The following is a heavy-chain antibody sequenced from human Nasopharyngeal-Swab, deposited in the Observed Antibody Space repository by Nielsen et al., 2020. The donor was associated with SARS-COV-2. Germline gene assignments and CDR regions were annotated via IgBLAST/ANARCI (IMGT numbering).Heavy chain of an antibody. CDR3: ALWSQNHFDY. D-gene: IGHD2-8*02. CDR2: ISSSGNT. J-gene: IGHJ4*02. V-gene: IGHV3-23*01. Sequence: GGSLRLSCVVAAFTLVYYSMNWVRHAPGKGLEWVATISSSGNTHYSDSAKGRFSISTDKSKIAFYLQMTSLRAEDTALYYCALWSQNHFDYWGRGTQVTVSS. CDR1: AFTLVYYS.